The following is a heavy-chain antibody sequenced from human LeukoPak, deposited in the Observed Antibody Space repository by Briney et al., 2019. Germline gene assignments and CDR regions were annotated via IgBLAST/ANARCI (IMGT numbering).Heavy chain of an antibody. D-gene: IGHD3-10*01. J-gene: IGHJ4*02. CDR1: GGSISSSGYY. CDR2: IYYSGST. CDR3: ARTMVRGVFDY. Sequence: PSGTLSLTCTVSGGSISSSGYYWGWIRQPPGKGLEWIGSIYYSGSTYYNPSLKSRVTISVDTSKNQFSLKLSSVTAADTAVYYCARTMVRGVFDYWGQGTLVTVSS. V-gene: IGHV4-39*01.